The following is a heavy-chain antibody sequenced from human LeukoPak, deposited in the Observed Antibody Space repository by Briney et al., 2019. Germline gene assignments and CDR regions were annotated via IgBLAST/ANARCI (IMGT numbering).Heavy chain of an antibody. CDR2: TYYRSKWYN. J-gene: IGHJ5*02. Sequence: SQTLSLTCAISGDSVSSSSAAWNWIRQSPSRGLEWLGRTYYRSKWYNDYAVSVKSRITIDPDTTKNQFSLQLNSVTPDDTAVYYCARGVLPPFDPWGQGTLVTVSS. CDR1: GDSVSSSSAA. D-gene: IGHD3-10*01. V-gene: IGHV6-1*01. CDR3: ARGVLPPFDP.